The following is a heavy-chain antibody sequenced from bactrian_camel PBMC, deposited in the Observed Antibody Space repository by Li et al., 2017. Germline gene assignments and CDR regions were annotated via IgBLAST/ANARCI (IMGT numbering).Heavy chain of an antibody. CDR3: AADTGSFHDNCENFVY. CDR2: LNEGGEDT. CDR1: GFTSSRYW. D-gene: IGHD5*01. J-gene: IGHJ4*01. Sequence: HVQLVESGGGLVQPGNSLRLSCAASGFTSSRYWMYWVRQAPGQGLEWVSTLNEGGEDTSYADSVKGRFTISQDNTKSTLYLQMNNLKLEDTAMYYCAADTGSFHDNCENFVYWGQGTQVTVS. V-gene: IGHV3S1*01.